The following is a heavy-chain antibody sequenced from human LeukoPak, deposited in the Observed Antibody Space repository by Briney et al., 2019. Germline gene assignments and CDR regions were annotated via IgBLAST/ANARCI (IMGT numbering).Heavy chain of an antibody. CDR1: GFSFSTSA. V-gene: IGHV3-23*01. CDR3: AKDAHDYSNYGWFDL. D-gene: IGHD4-11*01. CDR2: ISGSGVST. J-gene: IGHJ5*02. Sequence: GGSLRLSCAASGFSFSTSAMNWVRQAPGEGLEWVSGISGSGVSTYYAGSVKGRFTISRDNSKGSLHLHMNSLRADDTAIYYCAKDAHDYSNYGWFDLWGQGTLVTVSS.